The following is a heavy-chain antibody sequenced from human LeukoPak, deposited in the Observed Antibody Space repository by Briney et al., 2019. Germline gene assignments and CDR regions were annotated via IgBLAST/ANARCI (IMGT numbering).Heavy chain of an antibody. CDR1: GYTFTSYG. CDR3: ARSPYYYDSSGYYAFDI. D-gene: IGHD3-22*01. V-gene: IGHV1-18*01. J-gene: IGHJ3*02. CDR2: ISAYSGNT. Sequence: GASVKVSCKASGYTFTSYGISWVRQAPGQGLEWMGWISAYSGNTNYAQKLQGRVTMTTDTSTSTAYMELRSLRSDDTAVYYCARSPYYYDSSGYYAFDIWGQGTMVTVSS.